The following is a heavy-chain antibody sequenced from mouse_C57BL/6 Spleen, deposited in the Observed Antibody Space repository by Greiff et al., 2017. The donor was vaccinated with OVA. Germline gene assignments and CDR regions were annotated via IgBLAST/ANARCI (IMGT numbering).Heavy chain of an antibody. D-gene: IGHD2-5*01. CDR3: ARAYYSNYAYAMDY. J-gene: IGHJ4*01. CDR2: IDPSDSYT. V-gene: IGHV1-50*01. CDR1: GYTFTSYW. Sequence: QVQLQQPGAELVKPGASVKLSCKASGYTFTSYWMQWVKQRPGQGLEWIGEIDPSDSYTNYHQKFKGKATLTVDTSSSTAYMQLSSLTSEDSAVYYCARAYYSNYAYAMDYWGQGTSVTVSS.